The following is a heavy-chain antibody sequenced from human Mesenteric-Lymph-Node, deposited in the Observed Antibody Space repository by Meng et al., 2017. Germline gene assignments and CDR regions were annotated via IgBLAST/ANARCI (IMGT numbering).Heavy chain of an antibody. J-gene: IGHJ4*02. CDR3: ATEYCGGGTCYSLAY. D-gene: IGHD2-15*01. CDR1: GFTFSNHW. Sequence: GESLKISCAASGFTFSNHWMHWVRQAPGKGLVWVSRINRDGSRTNYADSVKGRFTISRDNAKNTLYLQMNSLRAEDTAVYYCATEYCGGGTCYSLAYWGQGTLVTVSS. V-gene: IGHV3-74*01. CDR2: INRDGSRT.